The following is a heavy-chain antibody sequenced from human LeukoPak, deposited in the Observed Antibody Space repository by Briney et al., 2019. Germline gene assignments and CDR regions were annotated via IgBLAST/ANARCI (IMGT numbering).Heavy chain of an antibody. V-gene: IGHV4-30-4*08. CDR2: IYYSGST. D-gene: IGHD2-21*01. CDR1: GGSISSGDYY. CDR3: ARERGIAIDYYYYMDV. Sequence: SETLSLTCTVSGGSISSGDYYWSWIRQPPGKGLEWIGYIYYSGSTYYNPSLKSRVTISVDTSKNQFSLKLSSVTAADTAVYYCARERGIAIDYYYYMDVWGKGTTVTVSS. J-gene: IGHJ6*03.